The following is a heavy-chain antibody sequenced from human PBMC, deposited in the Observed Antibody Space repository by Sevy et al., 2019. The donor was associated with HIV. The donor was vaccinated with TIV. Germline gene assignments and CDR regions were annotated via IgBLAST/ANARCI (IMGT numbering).Heavy chain of an antibody. CDR2: IHHSGST. J-gene: IGHJ6*02. CDR3: ARDLNDFWSGPLDV. Sequence: SETLSLTCAVSGGSISTNNWWSWVRQSPGEGLEWIGEIHHSGSTNYNPSLKGRVTMSVDKSKNQFSLKLTSVTAADTAVYYCARDLNDFWSGPLDVWGQGTTVTVSS. CDR1: GGSISTNNW. V-gene: IGHV4-4*02. D-gene: IGHD3-3*01.